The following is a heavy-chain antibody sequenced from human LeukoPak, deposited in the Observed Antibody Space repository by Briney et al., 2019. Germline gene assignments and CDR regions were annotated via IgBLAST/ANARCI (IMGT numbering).Heavy chain of an antibody. V-gene: IGHV3-9*03. CDR1: GFTFEDYA. Sequence: PGRSLRLSCAASGFTFEDYAMHWVRQAPGKGLEWVSGISWNSGRIGYADSVKGRFTISRDNAKNALCLQMNSLRVEDMALYYCAKGVYYDFWTGRFDSWGQGTLVTVSS. J-gene: IGHJ4*02. CDR3: AKGVYYDFWTGRFDS. D-gene: IGHD3/OR15-3a*01. CDR2: ISWNSGRI.